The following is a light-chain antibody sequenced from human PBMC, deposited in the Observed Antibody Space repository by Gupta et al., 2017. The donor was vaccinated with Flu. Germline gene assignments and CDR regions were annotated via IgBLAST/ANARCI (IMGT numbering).Light chain of an antibody. Sequence: LELTQSPGTLSLSPGERAVLSCRASQSVSSNSLAWYHHKPGHTPRLLIYGASRRATGPPDRFIGSGSGTDFTLTITRLEPGDFGVYYCQQDGSSPDTFGQGTKVEI. CDR3: QQDGSSPDT. J-gene: IGKJ2*01. CDR2: GAS. V-gene: IGKV3-20*01. CDR1: QSVSSNS.